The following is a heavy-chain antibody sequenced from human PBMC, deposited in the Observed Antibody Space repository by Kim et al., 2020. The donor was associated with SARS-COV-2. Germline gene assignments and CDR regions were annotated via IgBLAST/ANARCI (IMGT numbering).Heavy chain of an antibody. Sequence: SETLSLTCTVSGGSISSSSYYWGWIRQPPGKGLEWIGSIYYSGSTYYNPSLKSRVTISVDTSKNQFSLKLSSVTAADTAVYYCARLTTLYYYYYYGMDVWGQGTTVTVSS. CDR1: GGSISSSSYY. J-gene: IGHJ6*02. V-gene: IGHV4-39*01. D-gene: IGHD4-17*01. CDR2: IYYSGST. CDR3: ARLTTLYYYYYYGMDV.